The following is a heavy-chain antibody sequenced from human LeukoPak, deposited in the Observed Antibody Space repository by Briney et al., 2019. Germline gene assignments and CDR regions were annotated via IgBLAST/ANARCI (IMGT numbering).Heavy chain of an antibody. CDR1: GYTFTSYD. V-gene: IGHV1-2*02. CDR2: MNPNSGGT. CDR3: ARSGPGLAYLDY. D-gene: IGHD3-10*01. J-gene: IGHJ4*02. Sequence: ASVKVSCKASGYTFTSYDINWVRQATGQGLEWMGWMNPNSGGTNYAQKFQGRVTMTRDTSISTAYMELSRLRSDDTAVYYCARSGPGLAYLDYWGQGTLVTVSS.